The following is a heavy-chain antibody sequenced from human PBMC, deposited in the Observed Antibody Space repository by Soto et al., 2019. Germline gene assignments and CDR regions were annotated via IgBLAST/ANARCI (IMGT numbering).Heavy chain of an antibody. CDR2: IYSGGST. J-gene: IGHJ6*02. Sequence: LSLTCTVSGGFVNSDTHSWSWIRQTPGKRLGWIGFIYSGGSTKNPSLRSRVTMSVDTSKNQFSLKLRSVIVADTAVYHCARFVRSCSATTCSTRADVWGQGITVTVSS. D-gene: IGHD2-2*01. CDR1: GGFVNSDTHS. V-gene: IGHV4-61*01. CDR3: ARFVRSCSATTCSTRADV.